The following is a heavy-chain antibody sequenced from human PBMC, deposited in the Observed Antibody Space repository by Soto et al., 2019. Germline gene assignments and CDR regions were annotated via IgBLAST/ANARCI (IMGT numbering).Heavy chain of an antibody. D-gene: IGHD2-2*01. J-gene: IGHJ4*02. CDR2: IYHSGST. Sequence: QVQLQESGPGLVKPSGTLSLTCAVSGGSISSSNWWSWVRQPPGKGLEWIGEIYHSGSTNYNPSLKSRVTISVDKSKNQFSLKLSSVTAADTXXXXXXXXXEVEGVPFDYWGQGTLVTXXS. CDR3: XXXXEVEGVPFDY. CDR1: GGSISSSNW. V-gene: IGHV4-4*02.